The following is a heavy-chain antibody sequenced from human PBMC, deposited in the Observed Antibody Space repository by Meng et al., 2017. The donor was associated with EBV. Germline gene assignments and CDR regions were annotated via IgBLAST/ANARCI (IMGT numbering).Heavy chain of an antibody. CDR2: FLPKLGAP. J-gene: IGHJ4*02. Sequence: QVQLVQSAAEVRKPGSSGKVSCKTSGGPFRDYAISWVRQAPGQGLEWLGGFLPKLGAPNYAQKFHGRVKITADESTSTHYMDLSSLRSEDTAIYYCASESGRGYTPDYWGQGTLVTVSS. V-gene: IGHV1-69*01. D-gene: IGHD3-10*01. CDR3: ASESGRGYTPDY. CDR1: GGPFRDYA.